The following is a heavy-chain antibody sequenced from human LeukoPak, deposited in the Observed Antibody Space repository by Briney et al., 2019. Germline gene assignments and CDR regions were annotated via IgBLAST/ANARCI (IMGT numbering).Heavy chain of an antibody. CDR3: AKDGPPGYSSSWLYYYYYYMDV. CDR2: IRYDGSNK. J-gene: IGHJ6*03. V-gene: IGHV3-30*02. Sequence: GSLRLSCAASGFTFSSYGMHWVRQAPGKGLEWVAFIRYDGSNKYYADSVKGRFTISRDNSKNTLYLQMNSLRAEDTAVYYCAKDGPPGYSSSWLYYYYYYMDVWGKGTTVTISS. CDR1: GFTFSSYG. D-gene: IGHD6-13*01.